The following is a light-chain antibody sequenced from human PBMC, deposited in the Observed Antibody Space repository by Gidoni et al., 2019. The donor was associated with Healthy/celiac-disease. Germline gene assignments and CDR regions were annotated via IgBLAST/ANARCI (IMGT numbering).Light chain of an antibody. J-gene: IGKJ1*01. CDR3: QQYNNWPGT. V-gene: IGKV3-15*01. CDR2: GAS. Sequence: EIVMTQSPATLSVSPGERATLSCRASQSVSSNLAWYQQKPGQAPRHLIYGASTRATGIPARFSGSGSGTEFTLTISSLQSEDFAVYYCQQYNNWPGTFGQGTKVEIK. CDR1: QSVSSN.